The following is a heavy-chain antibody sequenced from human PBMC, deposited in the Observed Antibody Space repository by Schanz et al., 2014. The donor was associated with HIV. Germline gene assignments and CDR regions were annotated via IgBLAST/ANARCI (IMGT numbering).Heavy chain of an antibody. CDR3: ARDDVLDSLAS. J-gene: IGHJ5*02. CDR2: LIPIFGTP. CDR1: GYTFTGYY. Sequence: QVQLLQSGAEVKKPGASVKVSCKASGYTFTGYYMHWVRQAPGQGLEWMGGLIPIFGTPNYSQKFQGRVTITADESTSTAYMELSGLNPEDTAIYYCARDDVLDSLASWGQGTPVTVSS. D-gene: IGHD2-21*01. V-gene: IGHV1-69*01.